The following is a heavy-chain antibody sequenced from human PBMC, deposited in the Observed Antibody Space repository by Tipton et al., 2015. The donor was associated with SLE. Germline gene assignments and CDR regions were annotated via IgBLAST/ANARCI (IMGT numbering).Heavy chain of an antibody. CDR2: IYYSGST. CDR3: ASTFTAGRWLDA. V-gene: IGHV4-59*01. CDR1: GGSFSSYY. Sequence: TLSLTCPVSGGSFSSYYWSWIRQPPGKGLEWIGYIYYSGSTNYNPSLKSRVTISVDTSKNQFSLKLSSVTAADTAVYYCASTFTAGRWLDAWGQGTTVTVSS. D-gene: IGHD4-23*01. J-gene: IGHJ6*02.